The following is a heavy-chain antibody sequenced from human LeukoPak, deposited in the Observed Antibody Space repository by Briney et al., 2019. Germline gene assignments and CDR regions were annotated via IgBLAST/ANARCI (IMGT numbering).Heavy chain of an antibody. CDR3: AKELLYGMDV. Sequence: PGGSLRLSCAASGFTFDDYAMHWVRHAPGKGLEWVSGISWNSGSIGYADSVKGRFTISRDNAKNSLYLQMNSLRAEDTALYYCAKELLYGMDVWGQGTTVTVSS. V-gene: IGHV3-9*01. CDR1: GFTFDDYA. CDR2: ISWNSGSI. J-gene: IGHJ6*02.